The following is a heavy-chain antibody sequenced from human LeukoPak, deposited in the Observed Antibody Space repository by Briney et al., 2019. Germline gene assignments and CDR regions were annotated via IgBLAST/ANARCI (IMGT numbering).Heavy chain of an antibody. Sequence: SETLSLTCAVYVDSFSDHYWTWIRQPPGKGLEWIGEIHHSGSTNYRLSLKSRVSISVDRSKNQFSLKLTSVTAADTAVYYCARSPATSWSNFEYWGQGTLVTVSS. CDR2: IHHSGST. J-gene: IGHJ4*02. D-gene: IGHD2-2*01. CDR3: ARSPATSWSNFEY. V-gene: IGHV4-34*01. CDR1: VDSFSDHY.